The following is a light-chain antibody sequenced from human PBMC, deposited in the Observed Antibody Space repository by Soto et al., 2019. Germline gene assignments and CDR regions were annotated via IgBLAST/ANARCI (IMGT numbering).Light chain of an antibody. CDR3: QQRRNWPLT. CDR1: HNVDSY. CDR2: DVS. V-gene: IGKV3-11*01. Sequence: EIVLTQSPATLSLSPGERATLSCRASHNVDSYLTWYQQRPGQAPRLLIYDVSKRATGIPVRFSGSGSGTAFTLTISSLELEDVAIYYCQQRRNWPLTFGGGTKVEIK. J-gene: IGKJ4*01.